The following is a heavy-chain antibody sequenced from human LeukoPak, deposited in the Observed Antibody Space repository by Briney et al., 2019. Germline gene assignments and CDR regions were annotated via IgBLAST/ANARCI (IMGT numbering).Heavy chain of an antibody. CDR2: IYNGGTT. D-gene: IGHD4-17*01. CDR3: ARRRGDGDYRPDY. CDR1: GGSMTSGNFY. Sequence: SETLSLTCTVSGGSMTSGNFYWAWIRQPPGKGLEWIGSIYNGGTTYYNPSLESRVTISADTSTNQFSLKVDSMTASDTAVYYCARRRGDGDYRPDYWGQGVLVTVSS. V-gene: IGHV4-39*01. J-gene: IGHJ4*02.